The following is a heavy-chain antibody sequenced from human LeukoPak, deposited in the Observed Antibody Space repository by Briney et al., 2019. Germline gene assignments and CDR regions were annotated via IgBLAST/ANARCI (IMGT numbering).Heavy chain of an antibody. CDR3: ARELH. Sequence: GGSLRLSCAASGFTFSDHYMNWVRQAPGKGLEWVSVIYSGGSTYYADSVKGRFTISRDNSKNTLYLQMSSLGPEDTAVYYCARELHLGQGTLVTVSS. CDR1: GFTFSDHY. V-gene: IGHV3-53*05. CDR2: IYSGGST. J-gene: IGHJ4*02.